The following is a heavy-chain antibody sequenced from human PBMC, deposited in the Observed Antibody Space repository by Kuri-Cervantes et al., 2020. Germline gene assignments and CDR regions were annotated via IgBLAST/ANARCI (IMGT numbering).Heavy chain of an antibody. CDR1: GDAMNTYY. Sequence: SETLSLTCNVSGDAMNTYYWSWIRQPPGRGLEWIGYMYYRGSSTFNPSPKRRVTMSVDTSKNQFSLKLTSVTAADTAVYYCARLTVGLQEGDPDYYGMDVWGQGTMVTVSS. CDR3: ARLTVGLQEGDPDYYGMDV. CDR2: MYYRGSS. J-gene: IGHJ6*02. D-gene: IGHD3-9*01. V-gene: IGHV4-59*08.